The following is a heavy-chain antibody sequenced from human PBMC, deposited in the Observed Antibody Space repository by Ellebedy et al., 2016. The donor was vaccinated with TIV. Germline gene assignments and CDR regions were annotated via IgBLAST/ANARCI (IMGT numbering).Heavy chain of an antibody. CDR1: GYTFPSYG. Sequence: AASVKVSCKASGYTFPSYGISWVRQAPGQGLEWMGWLSGYNGNTNYAQKVQGRVIMTTDTSTSTAYKELRSRRSDDTAVYYCAREGQYYFWRSDFDFFNGMDVWGQGTTVTVSS. CDR2: LSGYNGNT. D-gene: IGHD3-3*01. CDR3: AREGQYYFWRSDFDFFNGMDV. J-gene: IGHJ6*02. V-gene: IGHV1-18*01.